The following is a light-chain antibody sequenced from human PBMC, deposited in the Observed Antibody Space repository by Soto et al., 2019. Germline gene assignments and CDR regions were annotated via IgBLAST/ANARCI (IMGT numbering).Light chain of an antibody. Sequence: QSVLTQPASVSGSPGQSITISCTGSSSDIGAYNYVSWFQQYPGKAPKLIISEVSNRPSGVSNRFSGSKSGTAASLTISGLQTEDEADYYCSSYAGSYTFGVFGTGTKVTVL. V-gene: IGLV2-14*01. CDR3: SSYAGSYTFGV. CDR1: SSDIGAYNY. J-gene: IGLJ1*01. CDR2: EVS.